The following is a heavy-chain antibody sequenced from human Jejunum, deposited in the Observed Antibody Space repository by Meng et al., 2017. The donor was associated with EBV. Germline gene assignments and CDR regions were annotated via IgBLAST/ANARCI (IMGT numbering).Heavy chain of an antibody. D-gene: IGHD5-24*01. CDR3: ARDRGVEDY. CDR1: GGSISTDNW. CDR2: IHHSGST. V-gene: IGHV4-4*02. J-gene: IGHJ4*02. Sequence: QGQLKGWGPGLVKPSRTLSLTCAVSGGSISTDNWWSWVRQPPGKGLEYIGEIHHSGSTKYNPSLKSRVTISVDKSNNHFSLKLSSVTAADTAVYYCARDRGVEDYWGQGTLVTVSS.